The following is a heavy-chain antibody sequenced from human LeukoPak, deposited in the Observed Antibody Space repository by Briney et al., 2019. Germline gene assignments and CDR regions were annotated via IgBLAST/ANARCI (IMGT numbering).Heavy chain of an antibody. Sequence: GGSLRLSCAASGFTVSSNSMSWVRQAPGKGLEWVSVIYSGGRTYYADSVRGRFTISRDNSKNTVYLQMNSLRAEDTAVYYCATRAREWQLHFGMDVWGQGTAVTVSS. CDR1: GFTVSSNS. V-gene: IGHV3-66*01. CDR2: IYSGGRT. D-gene: IGHD3-3*01. CDR3: ATRAREWQLHFGMDV. J-gene: IGHJ6*02.